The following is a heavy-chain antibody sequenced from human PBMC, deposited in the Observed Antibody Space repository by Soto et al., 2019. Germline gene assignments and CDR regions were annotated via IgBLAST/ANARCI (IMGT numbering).Heavy chain of an antibody. Sequence: ASVKVSCKASGYTFTSYGISWVRQATGQGLEWMGWMNPNSGNTGYAQKFQGRVTMTRNTSISTAYMELSSLRSEDTAVYYCARGQGDCSGGSCYFIYFDYWGQGTLVTVSS. J-gene: IGHJ4*02. D-gene: IGHD2-15*01. CDR2: MNPNSGNT. CDR1: GYTFTSYG. CDR3: ARGQGDCSGGSCYFIYFDY. V-gene: IGHV1-8*02.